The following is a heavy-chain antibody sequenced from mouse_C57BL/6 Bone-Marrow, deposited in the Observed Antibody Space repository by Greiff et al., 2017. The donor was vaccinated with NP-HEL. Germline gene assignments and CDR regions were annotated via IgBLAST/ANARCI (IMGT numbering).Heavy chain of an antibody. Sequence: EVQLMESGGDLVKPGASLKLSCAASGFTFSSYGMSWVRQTPDKRLEWVATISSGGSNTYYTDSVKGRFTITRDNATNTAYMQMSSLKSEDTVMYDWSRPYDYAVAGFAYWGRGTLVTVSA. J-gene: IGHJ3*01. CDR3: SRPYDYAVAGFAY. D-gene: IGHD2-4*01. CDR1: GFTFSSYG. CDR2: ISSGGSNT. V-gene: IGHV5-6*01.